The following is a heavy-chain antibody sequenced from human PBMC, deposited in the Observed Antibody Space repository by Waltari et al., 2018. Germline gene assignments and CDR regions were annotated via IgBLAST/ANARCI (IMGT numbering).Heavy chain of an antibody. CDR2: VNDDGSTT. CDR3: GTLEAVAS. Sequence: EVQVLEFAGGSVPPVGSLLVTCTASGLTCSPHWVHCVRQTPGKGLVWVSGVNDDGSTTRFADPVKGRFTISRDNARNAVYLQMNSLRAEDTAVYVCGTLEAVASWGQGTLVTVSS. J-gene: IGHJ5*02. V-gene: IGHV3-74*01. CDR1: GLTCSPHW.